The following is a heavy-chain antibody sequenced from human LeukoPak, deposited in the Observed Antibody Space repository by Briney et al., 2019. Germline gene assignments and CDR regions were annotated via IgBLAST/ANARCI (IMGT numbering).Heavy chain of an antibody. D-gene: IGHD3-10*01. V-gene: IGHV4-30-4*01. CDR3: ARAWGVIRSLDY. Sequence: SETLSLTCTVSGGSISSGDYYWTWIRQPPGKGLEWIGYISSSGTTYYNPSLKSRASISPDTSKNDFSLKLSSVTAADTAVYYCARAWGVIRSLDYWGQGTLVTVSS. J-gene: IGHJ4*02. CDR1: GGSISSGDYY. CDR2: ISSSGTT.